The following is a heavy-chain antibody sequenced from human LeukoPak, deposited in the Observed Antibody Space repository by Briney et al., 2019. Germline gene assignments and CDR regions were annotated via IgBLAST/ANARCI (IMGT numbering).Heavy chain of an antibody. Sequence: PGGSLRLSCAASGFTFSSYGMHWVRQAPGKGLEWVAVIWYDGSNKYYADSVKGRFTTSRDNSKNTLYLQMNSLRAEDTAVYYCARDSGSEWPNWFDPWGQGTLVTVSS. J-gene: IGHJ5*02. V-gene: IGHV3-33*01. CDR2: IWYDGSNK. CDR3: ARDSGSEWPNWFDP. D-gene: IGHD3-3*01. CDR1: GFTFSSYG.